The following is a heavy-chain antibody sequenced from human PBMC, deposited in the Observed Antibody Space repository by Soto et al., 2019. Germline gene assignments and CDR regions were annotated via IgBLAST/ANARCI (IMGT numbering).Heavy chain of an antibody. CDR3: ARDAAVAGNDAFDI. J-gene: IGHJ3*02. CDR1: GYTFTGYY. Sequence: QVQLVQSRAEVKKPGASVKVSCKASGYTFTGYYMHWVRQAPGQGLEWMGWINPNSGGTNYAQKFQGWVTMTRDTSISTAYMELSRLRSDDTAVYYCARDAAVAGNDAFDIWGQGTMVTVSS. CDR2: INPNSGGT. D-gene: IGHD6-19*01. V-gene: IGHV1-2*04.